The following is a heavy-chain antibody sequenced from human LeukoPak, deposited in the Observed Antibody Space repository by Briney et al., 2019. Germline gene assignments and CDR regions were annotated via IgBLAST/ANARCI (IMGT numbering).Heavy chain of an antibody. CDR2: ISTYNGNT. J-gene: IGHJ4*02. D-gene: IGHD5-12*01. Sequence: ASVKVSCKASGYTFTTYGINWVRQAPGQGLEWMGWISTYNGNTNYAQNIQGRVTMTTDTSTTTAYMELRSLRSDDTAVYYCARGGLGYSGYASDYWGQGTPVTVSS. CDR1: GYTFTTYG. V-gene: IGHV1-18*01. CDR3: ARGGLGYSGYASDY.